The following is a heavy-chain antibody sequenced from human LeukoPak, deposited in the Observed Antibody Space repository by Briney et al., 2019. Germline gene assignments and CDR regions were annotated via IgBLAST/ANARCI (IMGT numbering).Heavy chain of an antibody. CDR1: GFTFSDYY. J-gene: IGHJ5*02. CDR2: ISSSGSTI. V-gene: IGHV3-11*01. D-gene: IGHD3-3*01. Sequence: GGSLRLSCAASGFTFSDYYMSWIRQAPGKGLEWVSYISSSGSTIYYADPVKGRFTISRDNAKNSLYLQMNSLRAEDTAVYYCARDQVLRFLEWPRGPPIDPWGQGTLVTVSS. CDR3: ARDQVLRFLEWPRGPPIDP.